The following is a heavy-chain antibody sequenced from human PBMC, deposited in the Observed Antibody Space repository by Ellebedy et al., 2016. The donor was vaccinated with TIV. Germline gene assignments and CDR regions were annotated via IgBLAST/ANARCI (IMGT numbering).Heavy chain of an antibody. CDR1: GYSFTNYW. J-gene: IGHJ4*02. Sequence: GESLKISCKASGYSFTNYWITWVRQMPGKGLEWMGKIDPSDSQITYSPSFQGQVTISADKSISSAYLQWISLKASDTAMYYCVRGPLGYCSGGSCSADYWGQGTLVTVSS. D-gene: IGHD2-15*01. CDR3: VRGPLGYCSGGSCSADY. V-gene: IGHV5-10-1*04. CDR2: IDPSDSQI.